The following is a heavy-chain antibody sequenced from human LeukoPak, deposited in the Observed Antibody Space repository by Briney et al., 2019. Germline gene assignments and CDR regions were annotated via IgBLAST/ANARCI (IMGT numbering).Heavy chain of an antibody. CDR2: INSKTDGGTT. J-gene: IGHJ6*04. V-gene: IGHV3-15*01. CDR1: GFTFSNAW. Sequence: PGGSLRLSCAVSGFTFSNAWMSWVRQAPGKGLEWVGRINSKTDGGTTDYAAPVKGRFTISGDDSKNTLYLQMNSLKTEDTAVYYCATADAVTIFGVDQWGKGTTVTVSS. D-gene: IGHD3-3*01. CDR3: ATADAVTIFGVDQ.